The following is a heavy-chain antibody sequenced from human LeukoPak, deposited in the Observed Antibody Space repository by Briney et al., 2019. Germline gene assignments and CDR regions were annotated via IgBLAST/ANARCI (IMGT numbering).Heavy chain of an antibody. D-gene: IGHD2-15*01. CDR1: GYSISSGYY. J-gene: IGHJ4*02. Sequence: PSETLSLTCAVSGYSISSGYYWGWIRQPPGKGLEWIGSIYHSGSTYYNPSLKSRVTISVDTSKNQFSLELSSVTAADTAVYYCARHDCSGGSCYHIDYWGQGTLVTVSS. CDR3: ARHDCSGGSCYHIDY. CDR2: IYHSGST. V-gene: IGHV4-38-2*01.